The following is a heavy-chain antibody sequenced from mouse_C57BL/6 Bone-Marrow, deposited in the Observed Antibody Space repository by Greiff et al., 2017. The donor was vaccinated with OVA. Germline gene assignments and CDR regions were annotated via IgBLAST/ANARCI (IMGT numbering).Heavy chain of an antibody. CDR3: ANLAPRLRAWFAY. CDR1: GYTFTSYW. D-gene: IGHD3-2*02. Sequence: QVQLQQPGAELVKPGASVKVSCKASGYTFTSYWMHWVKQRPGQGLEWIGRIHPSDGDTNYNQKFKGKATLTVDKSSSTAYMQLSSLTSEDSAVYYCANLAPRLRAWFAYWGQGTLVTVAA. V-gene: IGHV1-74*01. J-gene: IGHJ3*01. CDR2: IHPSDGDT.